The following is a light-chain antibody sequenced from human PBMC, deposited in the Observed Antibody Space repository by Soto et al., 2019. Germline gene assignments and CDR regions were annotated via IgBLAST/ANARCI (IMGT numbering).Light chain of an antibody. CDR2: DVS. Sequence: QSVLTQPASVSGSPGQSITISCTGTSSDVGGYNYVSWYQHHPGKAPKLMIFDVSNRPSGVSNRISGSKYGNKASLTISELHPDYEADYYCSSYTTSNTRQIVFGTGTKVTVL. CDR1: SSDVGGYNY. V-gene: IGLV2-14*03. CDR3: SSYTTSNTRQIV. J-gene: IGLJ1*01.